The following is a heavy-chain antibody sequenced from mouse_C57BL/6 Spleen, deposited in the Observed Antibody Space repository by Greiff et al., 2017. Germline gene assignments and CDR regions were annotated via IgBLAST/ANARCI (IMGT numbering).Heavy chain of an antibody. CDR2: IYPSDSET. V-gene: IGHV1-61*01. Sequence: QVQLQQPGAELVRPGSSVKLSCKASGYTFTSYWMDWVKQRPGQGLEWIGNIYPSDSETHYNQKFKDKATLTVDKSSSTAYMQLSSLTSEDSAVYYCARWGYDYDVDYFDYWGQGTTLTVSS. J-gene: IGHJ2*01. CDR3: ARWGYDYDVDYFDY. D-gene: IGHD2-4*01. CDR1: GYTFTSYW.